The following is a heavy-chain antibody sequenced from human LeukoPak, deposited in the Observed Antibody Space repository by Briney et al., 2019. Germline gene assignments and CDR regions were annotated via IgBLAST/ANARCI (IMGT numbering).Heavy chain of an antibody. CDR3: ASSYFTRNEPVDY. CDR1: GYTFTSYY. Sequence: ASVKVSCKASGYTFTSYYMHWVRQAPGQRLEWMGIINPSGGSTSYAQKFQGRVTMTRDTSTSTVYMELSSLRSEDTAVYYCASSYFTRNEPVDYWGQGTLVTVSS. CDR2: INPSGGST. J-gene: IGHJ4*02. D-gene: IGHD1-14*01. V-gene: IGHV1-46*01.